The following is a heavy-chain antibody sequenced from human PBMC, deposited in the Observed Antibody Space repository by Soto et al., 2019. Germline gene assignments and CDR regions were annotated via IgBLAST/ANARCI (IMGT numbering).Heavy chain of an antibody. J-gene: IGHJ3*02. V-gene: IGHV3-21*01. CDR3: ARDPSPFTNYYGSGSLMADAFDI. Sequence: LRLSCAASGFTFSSYSMNWVRHAPGEVLEVVSSISSSSSYIYYADSVKGRFTISRDNAKNSLYLQMNSLRAEDTAVYYCARDPSPFTNYYGSGSLMADAFDIWGQGTMVTVSS. D-gene: IGHD3-10*01. CDR2: ISSSSSYI. CDR1: GFTFSSYS.